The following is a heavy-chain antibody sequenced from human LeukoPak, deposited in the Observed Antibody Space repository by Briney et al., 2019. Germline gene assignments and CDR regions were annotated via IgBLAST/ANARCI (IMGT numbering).Heavy chain of an antibody. Sequence: SETLSLTCAVYGGSFSGYYWSWIRQPPGKGLEWIGYIYYSGSTYYNPSLKSRVTISVDTSKNQFSLKLSSVTAADTAVYYCARGGYDSPAFDIWGQGTMVTVSS. D-gene: IGHD5-12*01. CDR3: ARGGYDSPAFDI. CDR1: GGSFSGYY. V-gene: IGHV4-34*09. CDR2: IYYSGST. J-gene: IGHJ3*02.